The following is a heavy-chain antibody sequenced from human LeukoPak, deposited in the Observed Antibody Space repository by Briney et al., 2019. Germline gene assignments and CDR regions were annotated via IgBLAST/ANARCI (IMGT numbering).Heavy chain of an antibody. J-gene: IGHJ3*01. CDR1: GFTFDDYA. D-gene: IGHD3-10*01. CDR3: AKGDGSGSYYNNDAFDV. V-gene: IGHV3-9*01. Sequence: PGGSLRLSCAASGFTFDDYAMHCGRQAPGKGLEWVSGISWNSGSIGHADSVKGRFTISRDNAKNSLYLQINSLRAEDTALYYCAKGDGSGSYYNNDAFDVWGQGTMVTVSS. CDR2: ISWNSGSI.